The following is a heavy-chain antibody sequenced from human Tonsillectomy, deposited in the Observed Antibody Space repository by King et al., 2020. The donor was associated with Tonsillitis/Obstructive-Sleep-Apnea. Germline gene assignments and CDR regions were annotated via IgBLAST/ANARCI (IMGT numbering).Heavy chain of an antibody. V-gene: IGHV4-59*01. CDR2: IYHSGST. Sequence: QLQESGPGLVKPSETLSLTCTVSGGSMRSFYWSWIRQPPGNGLEWIGNIYHSGSTNYNPALKSRVTMSVDTSKNQFSLKLSSVTAADTAVYYCARMGGSYYDSSTYYPEYFQHWGQGSLVTVSS. J-gene: IGHJ1*01. D-gene: IGHD3-22*01. CDR1: GGSMRSFY. CDR3: ARMGGSYYDSSTYYPEYFQH.